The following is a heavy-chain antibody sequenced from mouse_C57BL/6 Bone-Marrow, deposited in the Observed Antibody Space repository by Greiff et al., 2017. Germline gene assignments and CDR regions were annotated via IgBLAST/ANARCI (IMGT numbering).Heavy chain of an antibody. CDR3: ARENYDGYYGAY. V-gene: IGHV1-69*01. D-gene: IGHD2-3*01. J-gene: IGHJ3*01. CDR1: GYTFTSYW. Sequence: VKLQQPGAELVMPGASVKLSCKASGYTFTSYWMHWVKQRPGQGLEWIGEIDPSDSYTNYNQKFKGKSTLTVDKSSSTAYMQLSSLTPEDSAVYYCARENYDGYYGAYWGQGTLVTVSA. CDR2: IDPSDSYT.